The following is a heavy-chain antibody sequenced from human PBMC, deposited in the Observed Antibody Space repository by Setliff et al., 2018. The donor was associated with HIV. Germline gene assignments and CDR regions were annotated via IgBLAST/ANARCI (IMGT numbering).Heavy chain of an antibody. CDR3: AQLTPRTHYFYGMDV. J-gene: IGHJ6*02. Sequence: NPSETLSLTCTVSGGSISSSSYYWGWICQPPEKGLEWIGSIYYSGSTYYNPSLKSRVTISVDTSKNQFSLNLTSVTAADTAVYYCAQLTPRTHYFYGMDVWGQGTTVTVSS. V-gene: IGHV4-39*07. CDR2: IYYSGST. CDR1: GGSISSSSYY.